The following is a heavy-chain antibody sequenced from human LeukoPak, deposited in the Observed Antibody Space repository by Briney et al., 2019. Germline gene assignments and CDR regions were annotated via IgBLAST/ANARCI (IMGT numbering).Heavy chain of an antibody. CDR3: ARSTFSSNWNL. J-gene: IGHJ4*02. D-gene: IGHD6-13*01. CDR1: GGSITDYY. Sequence: PSETLSLTCTVSGGSITDYYWSWIRHSSGKGLEWIGYMYYSGSAYYSPSLKTRVTISVDTSKNQFSLKLTSVTAADTAVYYCARSTFSSNWNLWGQGTLVTVSS. CDR2: MYYSGSA. V-gene: IGHV4-59*08.